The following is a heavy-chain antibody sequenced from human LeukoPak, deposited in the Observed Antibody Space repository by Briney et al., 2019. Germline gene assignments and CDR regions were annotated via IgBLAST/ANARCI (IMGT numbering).Heavy chain of an antibody. J-gene: IGHJ4*02. CDR3: ARNRAARKGTFDY. CDR1: GFTFSSYS. V-gene: IGHV3-21*01. CDR2: ISSSSSYI. D-gene: IGHD6-6*01. Sequence: PGGSLRLSCAASGFTFSSYSMTWVRQAPGKGLEWVSSISSSSSYIYYADSVKGRFTISRDNAKNSLYLQMNSLRAEDTAVYYCARNRAARKGTFDYWGRGTLVTVSS.